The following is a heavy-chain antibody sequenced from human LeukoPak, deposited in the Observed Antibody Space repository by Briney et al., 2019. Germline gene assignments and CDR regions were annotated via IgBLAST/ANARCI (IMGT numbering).Heavy chain of an antibody. CDR1: GFTFSSYA. CDR2: INHRGSRT. V-gene: IGHV3-23*01. D-gene: IGHD2-2*01. J-gene: IGHJ6*02. Sequence: GGSLTLSCTASGFTFSSYAMSWVRKAPGKGQEWISAINHRGSRTYYKDSVKGRFTISRDNSTHTLYVQMNSLRAEDTAVYHCAKNKGYSSSSTCYYQNGMDVSGQGNTVAASS. CDR3: AKNKGYSSSSTCYYQNGMDV.